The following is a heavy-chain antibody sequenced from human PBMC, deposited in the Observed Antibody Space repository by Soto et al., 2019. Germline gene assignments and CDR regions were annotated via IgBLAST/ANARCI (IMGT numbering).Heavy chain of an antibody. D-gene: IGHD2-2*01. V-gene: IGHV4-30-2*01. Sequence: SETLSLTCAVSGGSISSGGYSWSWIRQPPGKGLEWIGYIYHSGSTYYNPSLKSRVTISVDRSKNQFSLKLSSVTAADTAVYYCARGQDYSSTRFDYWGQGTLVTVSS. CDR2: IYHSGST. J-gene: IGHJ4*02. CDR1: GGSISSGGYS. CDR3: ARGQDYSSTRFDY.